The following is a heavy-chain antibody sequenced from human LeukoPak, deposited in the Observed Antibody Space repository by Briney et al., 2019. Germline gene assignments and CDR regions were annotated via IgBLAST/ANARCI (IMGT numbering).Heavy chain of an antibody. V-gene: IGHV3-73*01. CDR2: IRSKANGYAP. CDR1: GLTFSGSD. Sequence: PGGSLRLSCAASGLTFSGSDMHWVRQASGKGLEWVGRIRSKANGYAPAFAASVKGRFTISRDESKNTVYLQMNSLKTEDTAVYYCTPSMTAAGIRGGWFDPWGQGTLVTVSS. J-gene: IGHJ5*02. D-gene: IGHD6-13*01. CDR3: TPSMTAAGIRGGWFDP.